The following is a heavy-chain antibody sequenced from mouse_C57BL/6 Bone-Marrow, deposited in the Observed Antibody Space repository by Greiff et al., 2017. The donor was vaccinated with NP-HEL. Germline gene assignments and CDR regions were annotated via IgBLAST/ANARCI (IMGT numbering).Heavy chain of an antibody. CDR1: GYSFTSYY. V-gene: IGHV1-66*01. J-gene: IGHJ4*01. Sequence: VKLQESGPELVKPGASVKISCKASGYSFTSYYIHWVKQRPGQGLEWIGWIYPGSGNTKYNEKFKGKATLTADTSSSTAYMQLSSLTSEDSAVYYCASPLSPYAMDYWGQGTSVTVSS. D-gene: IGHD3-2*02. CDR2: IYPGSGNT. CDR3: ASPLSPYAMDY.